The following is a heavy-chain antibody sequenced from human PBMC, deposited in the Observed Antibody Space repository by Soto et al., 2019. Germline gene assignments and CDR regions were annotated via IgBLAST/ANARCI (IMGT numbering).Heavy chain of an antibody. V-gene: IGHV3-48*03. CDR2: ISSSGSTI. CDR3: VYGYYFDY. Sequence: SLRLSCAASGFTFSSYEMNWVRQAPGKGLEWVSFISSSGSTIYYADSVKGRFTISRDNAKNSLDLQMNSLRAEDTAVYYCVYGYYFDYWGQGTLVPVSS. CDR1: GFTFSSYE. J-gene: IGHJ4*02. D-gene: IGHD3-10*01.